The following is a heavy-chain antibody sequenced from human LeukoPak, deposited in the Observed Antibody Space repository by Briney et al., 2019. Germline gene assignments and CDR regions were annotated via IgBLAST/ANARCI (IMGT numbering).Heavy chain of an antibody. D-gene: IGHD1-26*01. J-gene: IGHJ5*02. Sequence: ASVKVSCKASGGTFSSYAISWVRQAPGQGLEWMGWISAYNGNTNYAQKLQGRVTMTTDTSTSTAYMELRSLRSDDTAVYYCARDSLGVGANNWFDPWGQGTLVTVSS. CDR2: ISAYNGNT. V-gene: IGHV1-18*01. CDR1: GGTFSSYA. CDR3: ARDSLGVGANNWFDP.